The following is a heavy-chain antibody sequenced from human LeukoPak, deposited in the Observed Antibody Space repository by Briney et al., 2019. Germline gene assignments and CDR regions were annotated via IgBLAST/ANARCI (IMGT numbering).Heavy chain of an antibody. CDR3: ARPTWPGIAAAGGAFDI. D-gene: IGHD6-13*01. J-gene: IGHJ3*02. CDR1: GFTFSSYA. Sequence: GGSLRLSCAASGFTFSSYAMHWVRQAPGKGLEWVAVISYDGSNKYYADSVKGRFTISRDNSKNTLYLQMNSLRAEDTAVYYCARPTWPGIAAAGGAFDIWGQGTMVTVSS. CDR2: ISYDGSNK. V-gene: IGHV3-30-3*01.